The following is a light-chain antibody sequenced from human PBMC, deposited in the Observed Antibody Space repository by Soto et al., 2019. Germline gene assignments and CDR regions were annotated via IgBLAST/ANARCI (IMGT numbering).Light chain of an antibody. V-gene: IGKV1-8*01. Sequence: LPMFQSPCSLSASTGDRFTITCRASQSISNYLAWYQQKPGKAPKLLIYAASTLQSGVPSRFSGSGSGTDFTLTISCLQSEDFATYYCQQYDSYPRTFGQGTKVDIK. CDR2: AAS. CDR1: QSISNY. CDR3: QQYDSYPRT. J-gene: IGKJ1*01.